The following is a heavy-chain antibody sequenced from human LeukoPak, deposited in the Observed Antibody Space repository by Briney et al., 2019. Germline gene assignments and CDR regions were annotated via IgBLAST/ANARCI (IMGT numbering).Heavy chain of an antibody. CDR2: INHSGST. J-gene: IGHJ4*02. D-gene: IGHD1-26*01. CDR3: ARVGYGSNY. V-gene: IGHV4-34*01. CDR1: GGSFSGYY. Sequence: SETLSLTCAVYGGSFSGYYWSWIRQPPGKGLEWIGEINHSGSTNYNPSLKSRVTISVDTSKNQFSLKLSSVTAAETAVYYCARVGYGSNYWGQGTLVTVSS.